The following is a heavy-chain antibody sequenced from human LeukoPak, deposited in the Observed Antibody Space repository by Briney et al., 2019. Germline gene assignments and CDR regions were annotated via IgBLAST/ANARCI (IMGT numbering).Heavy chain of an antibody. CDR3: AREVRTITMVRGVSYYMDV. J-gene: IGHJ6*03. Sequence: PSETLSLTCAVSGGSISSGGYSWSWIRQPPGKGLEWIGYIYHSGSTYYNPSLKSRVTISVDRSKNQFSLKLSSVTAADTAVYYCAREVRTITMVRGVSYYMDVWGKGTTVTVSS. CDR1: GGSISSGGYS. V-gene: IGHV4-30-2*01. D-gene: IGHD3-10*01. CDR2: IYHSGST.